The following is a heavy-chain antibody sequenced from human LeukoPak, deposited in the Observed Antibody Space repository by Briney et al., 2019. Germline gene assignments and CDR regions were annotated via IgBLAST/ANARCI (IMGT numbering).Heavy chain of an antibody. J-gene: IGHJ4*02. CDR2: MNPNSGNT. CDR3: ARDRLSIAARTFDY. CDR1: GYTFTSYD. D-gene: IGHD6-6*01. Sequence: ASVKVSCKASGYTFTSYDINWVRQATGQGLEWMGWMNPNSGNTGYAQKSQGRVTMTRNTSISTAYMELSSLRSEDTAVYYCARDRLSIAARTFDYWGQGTLVTVSS. V-gene: IGHV1-8*01.